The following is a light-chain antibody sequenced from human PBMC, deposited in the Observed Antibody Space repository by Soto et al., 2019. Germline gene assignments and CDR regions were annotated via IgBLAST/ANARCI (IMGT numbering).Light chain of an antibody. J-gene: IGKJ4*01. V-gene: IGKV1-39*01. Sequence: DIQMTQSPSSLSASVGDRVTITCRTSQSISTYLNWYQHKPGKAPKLLIYAASSLQSGVPSRFSGSGSGTDFTLTISSLQPDDFATYYCQQSSSTPPTFGGGTKMEIK. CDR3: QQSSSTPPT. CDR2: AAS. CDR1: QSISTY.